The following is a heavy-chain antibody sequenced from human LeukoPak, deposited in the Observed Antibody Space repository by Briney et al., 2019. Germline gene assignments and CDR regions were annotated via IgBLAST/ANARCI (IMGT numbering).Heavy chain of an antibody. Sequence: ASVKVSCKASGYTFTIYDINWVRQATGQGLEWMGWMNPNSGNTGYAQKFQGRVTMTRNTSISTAYMELSSLRSEDTAVYYCARAKQWLKAQDYWGQGTLVTVSS. V-gene: IGHV1-8*01. CDR2: MNPNSGNT. CDR3: ARAKQWLKAQDY. D-gene: IGHD6-19*01. J-gene: IGHJ4*02. CDR1: GYTFTIYD.